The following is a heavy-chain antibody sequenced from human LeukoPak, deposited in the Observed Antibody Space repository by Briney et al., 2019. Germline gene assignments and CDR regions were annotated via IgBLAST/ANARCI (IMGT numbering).Heavy chain of an antibody. CDR3: AKKAGYCSSPVCFDY. Sequence: PGGSLRLSCAASGFTFSNFAMNWVRQAPGKGLDWVSTISGNAAATWYADSVKGRFTISRDNSKNTLYLQINSLRAEDAALYYCAKKAGYCSSPVCFDYWGQGALVTVSS. CDR2: ISGNAAAT. CDR1: GFTFSNFA. V-gene: IGHV3-23*01. J-gene: IGHJ4*02. D-gene: IGHD2-2*01.